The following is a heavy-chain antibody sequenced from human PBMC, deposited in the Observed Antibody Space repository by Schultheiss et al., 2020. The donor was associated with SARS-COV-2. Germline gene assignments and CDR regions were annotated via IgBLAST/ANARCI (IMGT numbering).Heavy chain of an antibody. J-gene: IGHJ5*02. D-gene: IGHD2-2*01. CDR2: INHSGST. CDR3: ARSRGQLLFPDWFDP. V-gene: IGHV4-34*01. CDR1: GGSISSYY. Sequence: SETLSLTCTVSGGSISSYYWSWIRQPPGKGLEWIGEINHSGSTNYNPSLKSRVTISVDTSKNQFSLKLSSVTAADTAVYYCARSRGQLLFPDWFDPWGQGTLVTVSS.